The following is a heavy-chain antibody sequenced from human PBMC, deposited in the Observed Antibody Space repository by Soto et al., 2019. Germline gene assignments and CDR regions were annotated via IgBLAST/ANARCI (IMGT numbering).Heavy chain of an antibody. Sequence: ASVKVSCKASGYTFTSYGISWVRRAPGQGLEWMGWISAYNGNTNYAQKLQGRVTMTTDTSTSTAYMELRSLRSDDTAVYYCAACYYDSSCPTHGPFDYWGQGTLVTVSS. V-gene: IGHV1-18*01. D-gene: IGHD3-22*01. CDR2: ISAYNGNT. J-gene: IGHJ4*02. CDR3: AACYYDSSCPTHGPFDY. CDR1: GYTFTSYG.